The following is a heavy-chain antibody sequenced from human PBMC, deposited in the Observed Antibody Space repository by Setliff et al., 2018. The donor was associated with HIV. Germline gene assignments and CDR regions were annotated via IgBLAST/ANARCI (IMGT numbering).Heavy chain of an antibody. Sequence: GASVKVSCKASGYTFTSYGISWVRQAPGQGLEWMGWISAYNGNTNYAQTLQGRVTMTTDTSTSTVYMELRSLRSDDTAVYYCASSTITIFGVVPYYFDYWGQGTLVTVSS. CDR2: ISAYNGNT. CDR3: ASSTITIFGVVPYYFDY. CDR1: GYTFTSYG. J-gene: IGHJ4*02. D-gene: IGHD3-3*01. V-gene: IGHV1-18*01.